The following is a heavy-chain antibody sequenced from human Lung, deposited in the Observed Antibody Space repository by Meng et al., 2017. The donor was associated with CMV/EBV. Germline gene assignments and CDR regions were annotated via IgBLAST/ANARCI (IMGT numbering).Heavy chain of an antibody. D-gene: IGHD6-19*01. J-gene: IGHJ4*02. Sequence: QMQLQGAGPGLGTPSGTLSLTCAVSGGSISISTWWSWVRQPPGKGLEWIGEIYHSGGTNYNPSLRGRVTISLDKSKNQFSLTLRSVTAADTAVYYCARDPYATGWAGWGQGTLVTVSS. CDR3: ARDPYATGWAG. CDR2: IYHSGGT. CDR1: GGSISISTW. V-gene: IGHV4-4*02.